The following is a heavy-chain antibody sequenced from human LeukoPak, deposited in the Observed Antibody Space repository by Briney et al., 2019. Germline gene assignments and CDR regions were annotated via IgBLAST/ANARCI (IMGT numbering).Heavy chain of an antibody. D-gene: IGHD3-3*01. CDR3: ARDNSATVLEWLLYDVRYYFDY. CDR1: GFTFSSYG. CDR2: IRYDGSNK. J-gene: IGHJ4*02. Sequence: GGSLRLSCAASGFTFSSYGMHWVRQAPGKGLEWVAFIRYDGSNKYYADSVKGRFTISRDNSKNTLYLQMDSLRAEDTAVYYCARDNSATVLEWLLYDVRYYFDYWGQGTLVTVSS. V-gene: IGHV3-30*02.